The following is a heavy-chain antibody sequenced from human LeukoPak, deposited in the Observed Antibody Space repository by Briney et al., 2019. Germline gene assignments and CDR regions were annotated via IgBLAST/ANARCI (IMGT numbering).Heavy chain of an antibody. CDR1: GFTFSSYS. CDR2: ISASTGII. V-gene: IGHV3-48*01. D-gene: IGHD1-26*01. J-gene: IGHJ3*02. CDR3: ARGGSYLSAFDI. Sequence: PGGSLRLSCAASGFTFSSYSMNWVRQAPGKGLEWVSYISASTGIIYYADSVKGRFTISRDDAKNSLYLQMNSLRAEDTAVYYCARGGSYLSAFDIWGQGTMVTVSS.